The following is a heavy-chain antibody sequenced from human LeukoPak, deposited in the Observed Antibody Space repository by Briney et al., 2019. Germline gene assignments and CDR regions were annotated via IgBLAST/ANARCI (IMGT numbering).Heavy chain of an antibody. J-gene: IGHJ4*02. CDR3: AGKDSSGWRTYFDY. Sequence: SETLSLTCTVSGGSINSYYWSWLRQPPGKGLEWIGYIYYSGSTNYNPSLKSRVTISVDTSKNQFSLKLSSVTAADTAVYYCAGKDSSGWRTYFDYWGQGTLVTVSS. CDR2: IYYSGST. CDR1: GGSINSYY. V-gene: IGHV4-59*08. D-gene: IGHD6-19*01.